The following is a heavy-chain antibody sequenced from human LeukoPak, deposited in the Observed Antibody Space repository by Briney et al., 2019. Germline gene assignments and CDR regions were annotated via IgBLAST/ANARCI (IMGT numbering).Heavy chain of an antibody. J-gene: IGHJ2*01. CDR2: IHYSGTT. Sequence: SETLSLTCSVSGGSISSHYWGWIRQPPGKVLEWLAYIHYSGTTTYNPSLKSRANLSVDTSTNQFSLKLSSVTAADTAVYFCARYAAVESSWYIDAWGRGTLVTVSS. V-gene: IGHV4-59*08. CDR1: GGSISSHY. CDR3: ARYAAVESSWYIDA. D-gene: IGHD6-19*01.